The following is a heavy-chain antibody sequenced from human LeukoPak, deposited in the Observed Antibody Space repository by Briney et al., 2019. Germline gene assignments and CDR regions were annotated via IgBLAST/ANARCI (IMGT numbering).Heavy chain of an antibody. J-gene: IGHJ4*02. Sequence: SETLSLTCTVSVGSISSYYWRWIRHPPGKGLEWIGYIYTSGSTHHNPSLKSRVTISVDTSKNQFSLKLSSVTAADTAVYYCARHLTQWPTDFDYWGQGTLVTVSS. D-gene: IGHD6-19*01. CDR1: VGSISSYY. V-gene: IGHV4-4*09. CDR3: ARHLTQWPTDFDY. CDR2: IYTSGST.